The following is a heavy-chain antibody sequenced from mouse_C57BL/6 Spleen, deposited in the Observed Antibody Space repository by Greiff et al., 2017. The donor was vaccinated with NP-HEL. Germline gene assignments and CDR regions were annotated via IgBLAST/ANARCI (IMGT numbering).Heavy chain of an antibody. D-gene: IGHD2-1*01. CDR2: IYPGSGNT. V-gene: IGHV1-76*01. CDR3: ARYYGNPDWYFDV. Sequence: QVQLKQSGAELVRPGASVKLSCKASGYTFTDYYINWVKQRPGQGLEWIARIYPGSGNTYYNEKFKGKATLTAEKSSSTAYMQLSSLTSEDSAVYFCARYYGNPDWYFDVWGTGTTVTVSS. CDR1: GYTFTDYY. J-gene: IGHJ1*03.